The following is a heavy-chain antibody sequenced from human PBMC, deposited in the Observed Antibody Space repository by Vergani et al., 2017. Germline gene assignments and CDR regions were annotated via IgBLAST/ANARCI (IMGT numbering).Heavy chain of an antibody. CDR2: IDWDDDK. J-gene: IGHJ4*02. V-gene: IGHV2-70*04. Sequence: QVTLKESGPALVKPTQTLTLTCTLSGFSVNSHPMRVIWIRQPPGKALEWLARIDWDDDKFYDRSLKTRLTISKDTSKNQVVLRMTNMDPVDTAMYYCAREGNYYDSTGFGPGGSFDWGPGTLVTVSS. D-gene: IGHD3-22*01. CDR3: AREGNYYDSTGFGPGGSFD. CDR1: GFSVNSHPMR.